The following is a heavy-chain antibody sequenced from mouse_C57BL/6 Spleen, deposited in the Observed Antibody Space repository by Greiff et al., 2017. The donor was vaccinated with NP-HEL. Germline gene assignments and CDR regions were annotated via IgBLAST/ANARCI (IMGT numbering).Heavy chain of an antibody. J-gene: IGHJ4*01. V-gene: IGHV5-9-1*02. D-gene: IGHD2-4*01. CDR1: GFTFSSYA. CDR2: ISSGGDYI. CDR3: TRDYYDYDHYYAMDY. Sequence: EVHLVESGEGLVKPGGSLKLSCAASGFTFSSYAMSWVRQTPEKRLEWVAYISSGGDYIYYADTVKGRFTISRDNARNTLYLQMSSLKSEDTAMYYCTRDYYDYDHYYAMDYWGQGTSVTVSS.